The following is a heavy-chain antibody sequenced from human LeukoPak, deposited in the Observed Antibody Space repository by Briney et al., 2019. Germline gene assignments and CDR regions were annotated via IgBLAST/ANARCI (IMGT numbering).Heavy chain of an antibody. D-gene: IGHD3-10*01. CDR3: AKQGYYYGSGSPQY. J-gene: IGHJ1*01. V-gene: IGHV3-23*01. CDR2: ISGSGGST. CDR1: GFTFSSYA. Sequence: TGGSLRLSCEASGFTFSSYAMSWVRQAPGKGLEWVSAISGSGGSTYYADSVKGRFTISRDNSKNTLYLQMNSLRAEDTAVYYCAKQGYYYGSGSPQYWGQGTLVTVSS.